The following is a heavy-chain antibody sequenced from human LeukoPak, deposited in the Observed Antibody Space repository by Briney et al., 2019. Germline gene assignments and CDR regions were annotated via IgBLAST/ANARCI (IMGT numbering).Heavy chain of an antibody. CDR3: ARQYSSSLYYFDY. CDR2: ISVYNGKT. V-gene: IGHV1-18*01. J-gene: IGHJ4*02. CDR1: GYSFTTYA. Sequence: GASVNVSCKASGYSFTTYAISWVRQAPGQGLEWMGWISVYNGKTTYAQYLHDRVTMTTNTSTSTAYMELRSLRSDDTAVYYCARQYSSSLYYFDYWGRGTLVTVSS. D-gene: IGHD6-13*01.